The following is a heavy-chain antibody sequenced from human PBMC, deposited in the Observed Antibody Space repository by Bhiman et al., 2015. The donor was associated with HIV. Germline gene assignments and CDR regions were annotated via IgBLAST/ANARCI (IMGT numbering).Heavy chain of an antibody. D-gene: IGHD3-22*01. CDR2: ISWNSGYI. V-gene: IGHV3-9*01. CDR3: ARDDYYDSSGYLVW. J-gene: IGHJ4*02. Sequence: EVQLVESGGGLVQPGRSLRLSCAASGFTFDDYAMHWVRQAPGKGLEWVSGISWNSGYIGYAASVRGRFTISRDNANNSLYLQMNSLRAEDTALYYCARDDYYDSSGYLVWWGQGTLVTVSS. CDR1: GFTFDDYA.